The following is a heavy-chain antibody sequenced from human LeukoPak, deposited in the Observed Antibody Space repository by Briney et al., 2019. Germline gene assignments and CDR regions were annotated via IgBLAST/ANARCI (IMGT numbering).Heavy chain of an antibody. J-gene: IGHJ4*02. Sequence: GGSLRLSCAASGFTFSSYAMSWVRQAPGKGLEWVSAISGSGGSTYYADSVKGRFTISRDNSKNTLYLQMNSLRAGDTAVYYCAKARGSGWLYFDYWGQGTLVTVSS. CDR1: GFTFSSYA. D-gene: IGHD6-19*01. V-gene: IGHV3-23*01. CDR2: ISGSGGST. CDR3: AKARGSGWLYFDY.